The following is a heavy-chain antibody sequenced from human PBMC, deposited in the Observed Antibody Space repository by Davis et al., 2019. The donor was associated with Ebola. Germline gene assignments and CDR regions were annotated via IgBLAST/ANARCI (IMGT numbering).Heavy chain of an antibody. V-gene: IGHV5-51*01. CDR3: ASDCCGRVFDY. D-gene: IGHD2-15*01. CDR2: IYPGDSDT. CDR1: GYSFTNYW. J-gene: IGHJ4*02. Sequence: GGSLRLSCKGSGYSFTNYWIDWVRQMPGKGLEWMGIIYPGDSDTRYSPSFQGQVTISADKSINTAFLQWSSLKASDTAMYYCASDCCGRVFDYWGQGTLVTVSS.